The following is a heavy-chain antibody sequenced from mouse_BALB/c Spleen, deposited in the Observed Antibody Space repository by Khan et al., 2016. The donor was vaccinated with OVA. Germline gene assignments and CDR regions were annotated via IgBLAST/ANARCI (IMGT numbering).Heavy chain of an antibody. J-gene: IGHJ4*01. D-gene: IGHD1-1*01. CDR3: ARWAITTVVAPMDY. Sequence: EVELVESGGGLVQPGGSRKLSCAASGFTFSSFGMHWVRQAPEKGLEWVAYISSGSSAIYYADKGKGRFTISRDNPKNTLFLQMTILRSEDTAMYYCARWAITTVVAPMDYCGQGTSVTVSS. CDR1: GFTFSSFG. V-gene: IGHV5-17*02. CDR2: ISSGSSAI.